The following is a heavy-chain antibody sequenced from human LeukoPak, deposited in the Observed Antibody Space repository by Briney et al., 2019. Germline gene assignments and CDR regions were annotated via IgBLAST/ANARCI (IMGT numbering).Heavy chain of an antibody. CDR2: IIPILGIA. D-gene: IGHD1-26*01. J-gene: IGHJ4*02. V-gene: IGHV1-69*04. CDR1: GGTFSSYA. CDR3: ARAREWELPNDY. Sequence: SVKVSCKASGGTFSSYAISWVRQAPGQGLEWMGRIIPILGIANYAQKFQGRVTITADKSTSTAYMELSSLRSEDTAVYYCARAREWELPNDYWGQGTLVTVSS.